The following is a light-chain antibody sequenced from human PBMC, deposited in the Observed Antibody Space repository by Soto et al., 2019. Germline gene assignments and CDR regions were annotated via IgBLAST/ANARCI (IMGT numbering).Light chain of an antibody. J-gene: IGKJ5*01. Sequence: DIQMTQSPSSLSASVGDRVTITFPAIHDISTYLAWDQQKPGKAPKLMIYEASTLQSGVPSRFSGSGSGTEFTLTISGLLPEDFATYHCQQLNTLPFTFGQGTRLEIK. CDR3: QQLNTLPFT. V-gene: IGKV1-9*01. CDR1: HDISTY. CDR2: EAS.